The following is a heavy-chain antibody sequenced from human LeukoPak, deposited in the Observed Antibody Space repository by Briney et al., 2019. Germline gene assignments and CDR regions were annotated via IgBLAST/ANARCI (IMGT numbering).Heavy chain of an antibody. CDR3: ARDPGGSGSYCDY. V-gene: IGHV1-2*02. D-gene: IGHD3-10*01. J-gene: IGHJ4*02. CDR1: GYTFTGYY. CDR2: INPNSGGT. Sequence: ASVKVSCKASGYTFTGYYMHWVRQAPGQGLEWMGWINPNSGGTNYAQKLQGRVTKTTDTSTSTAYMELRSLRSDDTAVYYCARDPGGSGSYCDYWGQGTLVTVSS.